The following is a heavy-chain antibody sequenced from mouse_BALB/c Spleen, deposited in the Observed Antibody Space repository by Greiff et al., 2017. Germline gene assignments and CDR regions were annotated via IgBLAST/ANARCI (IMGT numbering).Heavy chain of an antibody. CDR2: IYPGSGST. CDR1: GYNFTSYW. CDR3: ARTPLCYGSCWFAY. D-gene: IGHD1-1*01. V-gene: IGHV1-55*01. Sequence: QVQLQQPGAELVKPGTSVKLSCKASGYNFTSYWINWVKLRPGQGLEWIGDIYPGSGSTNYNEKFKSKATLTVDTSSSTAYMQLSSLASEDSALYYCARTPLCYGSCWFAYWGQGTLVTVSA. J-gene: IGHJ3*01.